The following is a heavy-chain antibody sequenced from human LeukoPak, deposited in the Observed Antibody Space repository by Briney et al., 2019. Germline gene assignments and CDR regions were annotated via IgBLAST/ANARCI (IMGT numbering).Heavy chain of an antibody. CDR1: GFTFSSYA. D-gene: IGHD3-9*01. Sequence: PGGSLRLFCAAYGFTFSSYAMSWVRQAPGKGLEWVSAISGSGGSTYYADSVKGRFTISRDNSKNTLYLQMNSLRAEDTAVYYCAKDSSYIDWLSAEYFQHWGQGTLVTVSS. CDR2: ISGSGGST. CDR3: AKDSSYIDWLSAEYFQH. V-gene: IGHV3-23*01. J-gene: IGHJ1*01.